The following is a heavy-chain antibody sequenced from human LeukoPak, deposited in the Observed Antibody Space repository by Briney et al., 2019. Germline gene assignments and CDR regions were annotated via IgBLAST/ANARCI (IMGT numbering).Heavy chain of an antibody. CDR1: GGSISSSGYY. V-gene: IGHV4-39*01. J-gene: IGHJ5*02. CDR3: ARLPWGAYSSFDP. D-gene: IGHD3-16*01. CDR2: VFSSGST. Sequence: SETLSLTCTVSGGSISSSGYYWGWVRQPPGKGLEWIGSVFSSGSTYYNPSLKSPVTISVDTSKNQFSLKLSSVTAADTAVYYCARLPWGAYSSFDPWGQGTLVTVSS.